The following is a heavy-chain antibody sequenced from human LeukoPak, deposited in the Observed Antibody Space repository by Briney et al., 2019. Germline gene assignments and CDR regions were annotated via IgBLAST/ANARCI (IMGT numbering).Heavy chain of an antibody. CDR2: ISSSGSTI. V-gene: IGHV3-48*03. CDR1: GFTFRSYE. Sequence: GGSLRLSCAASGFTFRSYEMNWVRQAPGKGLEWVSYISSSGSTIYYADSVKGRFTISRDNAKNSLYLQMNSLRAEDTAVYYCARSNYYDSSGHLTQYFQHWGQGTLVTVSS. J-gene: IGHJ1*01. CDR3: ARSNYYDSSGHLTQYFQH. D-gene: IGHD3-22*01.